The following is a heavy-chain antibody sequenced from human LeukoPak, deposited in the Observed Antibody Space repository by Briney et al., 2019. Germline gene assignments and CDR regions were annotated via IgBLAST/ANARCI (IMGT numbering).Heavy chain of an antibody. CDR1: GDSISSYY. D-gene: IGHD2/OR15-2a*01. CDR2: IYYSGIT. J-gene: IGHJ4*02. Sequence: SETLSLTCTVSGDSISSYYWYWFRQPPGKELEWIACIYYSGITHYNPSLKSRVTISLDTSKNQFSLRLSSVTAADTAVYYCAREGIVRTYDQWGQGTRVTVSS. CDR3: AREGIVRTYDQ. V-gene: IGHV4-59*12.